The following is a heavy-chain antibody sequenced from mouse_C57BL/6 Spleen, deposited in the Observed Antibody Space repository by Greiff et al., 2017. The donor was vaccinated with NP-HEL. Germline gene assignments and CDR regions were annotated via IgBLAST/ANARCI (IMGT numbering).Heavy chain of an antibody. Sequence: EVQLQQSGAELVRPGASVQLSCTASGFNIKDDYMHWVKQRPEQGLEWIGWIDPENGDTEYASKFQGKATITADTSSNTAYLQLSSLTSEDTAVYYCTTRDYGNSFAYWGQGTLVTVSA. J-gene: IGHJ3*01. V-gene: IGHV14-4*01. D-gene: IGHD2-1*01. CDR3: TTRDYGNSFAY. CDR2: IDPENGDT. CDR1: GFNIKDDY.